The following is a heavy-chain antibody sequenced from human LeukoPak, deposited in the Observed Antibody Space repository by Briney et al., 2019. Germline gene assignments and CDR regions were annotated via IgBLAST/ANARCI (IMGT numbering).Heavy chain of an antibody. D-gene: IGHD1-1*01. CDR1: GDSVSSNSAA. Sequence: PSQTLSLTCAISGDSVSSNSAACNWIRQSPSRGLEWLGRTYYMSKWYNNYAPFVKRRININPDTSKNQFSLQLNSVTPEDTAVYYCAGDATGDLRFDPWGQGTLVTVSS. J-gene: IGHJ5*02. V-gene: IGHV6-1*01. CDR2: TYYMSKWYN. CDR3: AGDATGDLRFDP.